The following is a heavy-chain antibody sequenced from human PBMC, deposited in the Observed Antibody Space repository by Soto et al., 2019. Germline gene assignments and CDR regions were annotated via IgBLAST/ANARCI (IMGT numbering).Heavy chain of an antibody. CDR3: ARGRDYGDYVERYYFDY. V-gene: IGHV4-34*01. J-gene: IGHJ4*02. Sequence: QVQLQQWGAGLLKPSETLSLTCAVYGGSFSGYYWSWIRQPPGKGLEWIGEINHSGSTNYNPSLKSRVTISLDTSKNQFSLKLSSVTAADTAVYYCARGRDYGDYVERYYFDYWGQGTLVTVSS. CDR1: GGSFSGYY. CDR2: INHSGST. D-gene: IGHD4-17*01.